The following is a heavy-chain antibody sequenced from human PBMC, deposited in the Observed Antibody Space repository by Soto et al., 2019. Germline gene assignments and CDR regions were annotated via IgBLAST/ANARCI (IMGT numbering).Heavy chain of an antibody. V-gene: IGHV4-34*01. J-gene: IGHJ3*02. Sequence: SETLSLTCAVYIGSFSVYYWTWIRQTPGKGLEWIGEINHSGSTNYNPSLKSRVAISVDTSKNQFSLKLSSVTAADTAVYYCARDSTRRGACDIWGQGTMVTVSS. CDR3: ARDSTRRGACDI. CDR2: INHSGST. D-gene: IGHD3-22*01. CDR1: IGSFSVYY.